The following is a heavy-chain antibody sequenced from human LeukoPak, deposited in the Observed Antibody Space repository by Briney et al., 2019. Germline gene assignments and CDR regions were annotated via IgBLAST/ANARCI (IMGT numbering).Heavy chain of an antibody. J-gene: IGHJ4*02. D-gene: IGHD3-22*01. CDR2: INPNSGGT. Sequence: GASVKVSCKASGYTFTGYYMHWVRQAPGQGLEWMGWINPNSGGTNYAQKFQGRVTMTRDTSISTAYMELSRLRSDDTAVYYCASSRITYYYDSSGYSFDYWGQGTLVTVSS. CDR1: GYTFTGYY. CDR3: ASSRITYYYDSSGYSFDY. V-gene: IGHV1-2*02.